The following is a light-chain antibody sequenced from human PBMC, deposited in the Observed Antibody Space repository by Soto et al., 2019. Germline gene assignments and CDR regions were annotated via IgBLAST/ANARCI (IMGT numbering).Light chain of an antibody. V-gene: IGKV1-5*03. CDR3: QHYNSYSEA. CDR1: QSISAW. CDR2: KAS. Sequence: DIQMTQSPSTLSASVGDSFSINCRASQSISAWLAWYQQKPGKAPKLLIYKASTLKSGVPSRFSGSGSGTEFTLTISSLQPDDFATYYCQHYNSYSEAFGQGTKVDIK. J-gene: IGKJ1*01.